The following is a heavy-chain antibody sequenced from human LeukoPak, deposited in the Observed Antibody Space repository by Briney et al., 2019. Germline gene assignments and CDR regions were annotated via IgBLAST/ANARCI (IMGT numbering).Heavy chain of an antibody. CDR2: MYPKSGDT. Sequence: GASVKVSCKASGYSFSGYYIQWLRQAPGLGPEWMGWMYPKSGDTSYAQKFQGRVTMTRETSLSTAYMDVNKLPSHASAIYFCARVPGSPKNNFDYWGQGTLVTVSP. CDR3: ARVPGSPKNNFDY. J-gene: IGHJ4*02. CDR1: GYSFSGYY. V-gene: IGHV1-2*02. D-gene: IGHD3-10*01.